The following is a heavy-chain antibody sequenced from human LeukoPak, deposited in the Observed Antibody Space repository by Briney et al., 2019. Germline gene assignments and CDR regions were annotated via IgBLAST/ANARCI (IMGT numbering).Heavy chain of an antibody. CDR2: IIPIFGTA. CDR3: ARDHNQLLRWFDP. Sequence: ASVKVSCKASGYTFTSYYMHWVRQAPGQGLEWMGGIIPIFGTANYAQKFQGRVTITADESTSTAYMELSSLRSEDTAVYYCARDHNQLLRWFDPWGQGTLVTVSS. CDR1: GYTFTSYY. V-gene: IGHV1-69*13. J-gene: IGHJ5*02. D-gene: IGHD2-2*01.